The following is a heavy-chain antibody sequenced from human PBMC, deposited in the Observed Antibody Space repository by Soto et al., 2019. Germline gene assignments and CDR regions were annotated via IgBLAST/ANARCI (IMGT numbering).Heavy chain of an antibody. J-gene: IGHJ4*02. D-gene: IGHD1-7*01. CDR2: IYYSGST. Sequence: QVQLQESGPGLVKPSQTLSLTCTVSGGSISSGGYYWSWICQHPGKGLEWIGYIYYSGSTYYNPSLKSRVTISVDTSKNQCSLKLSSVTAADTAVYYCAREGTANNFDYWGQGTLVTVSS. V-gene: IGHV4-31*03. CDR3: AREGTANNFDY. CDR1: GGSISSGGYY.